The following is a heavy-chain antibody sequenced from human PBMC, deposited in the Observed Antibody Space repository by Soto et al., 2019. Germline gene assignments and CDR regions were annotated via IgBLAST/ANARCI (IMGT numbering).Heavy chain of an antibody. CDR1: GFTFSSYA. CDR3: ANLEVGVVAATTEKWENYYYYGMDV. D-gene: IGHD2-15*01. V-gene: IGHV3-23*01. J-gene: IGHJ6*02. Sequence: GGSLRLSCAASGFTFSSYAMSWVRQAPGKGLEWVSAISGSGGSTYYADSVKGRFTISRDNSKNTLYLQMNSLRAEDTAVYYCANLEVGVVAATTEKWENYYYYGMDVWGQGTTVTVSS. CDR2: ISGSGGST.